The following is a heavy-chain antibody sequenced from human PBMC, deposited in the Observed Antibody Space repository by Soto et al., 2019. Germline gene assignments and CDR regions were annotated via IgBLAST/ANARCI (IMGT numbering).Heavy chain of an antibody. CDR1: GFSLTTSGVG. J-gene: IGHJ4*02. CDR2: IYWNDDK. CDR3: AHRASNEATIGY. D-gene: IGHD5-12*01. V-gene: IGHV2-5*01. Sequence: SGPTLVNPTQTLTLTCTFSGFSLTTSGVGVGWIRQPPGKALGWLAIIYWNDDKRYSTSLQSRLTITKDTSKNQVVLTMTNMDPVDTATYYCAHRASNEATIGYWGQGTLVTVSS.